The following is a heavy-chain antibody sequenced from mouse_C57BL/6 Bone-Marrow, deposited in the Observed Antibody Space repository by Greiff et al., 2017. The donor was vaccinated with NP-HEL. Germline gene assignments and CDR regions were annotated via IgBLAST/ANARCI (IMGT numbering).Heavy chain of an antibody. Sequence: EVQLVESGGGLVQPGGSLKLSCAASGFTFSDYYMYWVRQTPEKRLEWVAYISNGGGSTYYPDTVKGRFTISRDNAKNTLYLQMSRLKSEDTAMYYCARLSIRGAWFAYWGQGTLVTVSA. D-gene: IGHD1-3*01. CDR2: ISNGGGST. CDR1: GFTFSDYY. CDR3: ARLSIRGAWFAY. J-gene: IGHJ3*01. V-gene: IGHV5-12*01.